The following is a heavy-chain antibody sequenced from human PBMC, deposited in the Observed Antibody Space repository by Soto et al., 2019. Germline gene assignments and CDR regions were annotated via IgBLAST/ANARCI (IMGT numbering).Heavy chain of an antibody. CDR1: GGTFSSYA. CDR3: ARGRVVRGVYPFEYFQH. J-gene: IGHJ1*01. CDR2: IIPIFGTA. Sequence: SVKVSCKASGGTFSSYAISWVRQAPGQGLEWMGGIIPIFGTANYAQKFQGRVTITADKSTSTAYMELSSVTAADTAVYYCARGRVVRGVYPFEYFQHWGQGTLVTVSS. D-gene: IGHD3-10*01. V-gene: IGHV1-69*06.